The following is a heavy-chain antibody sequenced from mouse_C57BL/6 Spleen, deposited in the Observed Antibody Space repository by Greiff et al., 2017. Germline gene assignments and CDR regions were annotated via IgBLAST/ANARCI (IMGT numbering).Heavy chain of an antibody. J-gene: IGHJ4*01. CDR1: GYSITSGYY. D-gene: IGHD2-10*02. CDR3: AREGVWSYAMDY. V-gene: IGHV3-6*01. CDR2: ISYDGSN. Sequence: EVQRVESGPGLVKPSQSLSLTCSVTGYSITSGYYWNWIRQFPGNKLEWMGYISYDGSNNYNPSLKNRISITLDTSKNPFFLKLNSVTTEDTATYYCAREGVWSYAMDYWGQGTSVTVSS.